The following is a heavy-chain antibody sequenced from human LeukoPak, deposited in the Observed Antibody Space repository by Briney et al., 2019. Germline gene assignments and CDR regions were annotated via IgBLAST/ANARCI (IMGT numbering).Heavy chain of an antibody. Sequence: ASVKVSCKASGGTFSSYAISWVRQAPGQGLEWMGRIIPILGIANYAQKFQGRVTITADKSTSTAYMELSSLRSEDTTVYYCARGDGYNQSWGQGTLVTVSS. J-gene: IGHJ5*02. V-gene: IGHV1-69*04. CDR2: IIPILGIA. D-gene: IGHD5-24*01. CDR1: GGTFSSYA. CDR3: ARGDGYNQS.